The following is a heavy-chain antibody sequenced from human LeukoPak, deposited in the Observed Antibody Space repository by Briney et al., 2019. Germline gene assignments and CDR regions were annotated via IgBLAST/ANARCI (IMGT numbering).Heavy chain of an antibody. Sequence: SQTLSLTCTVSGGSISSGSYYWSWIRQPAGQGLEWIGRIYTSGSTNYNPSLNSRVTISVGTSKNQFSLKLSSVTAADTAVYYCARGGNCGGDCYPYYYYYMDVWGKGTTVTVSS. V-gene: IGHV4-61*02. J-gene: IGHJ6*03. CDR2: IYTSGST. CDR1: GGSISSGSYY. CDR3: ARGGNCGGDCYPYYYYYMDV. D-gene: IGHD2-21*02.